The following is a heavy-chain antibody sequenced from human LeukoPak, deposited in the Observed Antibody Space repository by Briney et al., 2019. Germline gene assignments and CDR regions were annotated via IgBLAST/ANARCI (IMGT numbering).Heavy chain of an antibody. CDR2: MYYSGST. Sequence: PSETLSLTCAVYGGSFNGYYWSWIRQPPGKGLEWIAYMYYSGSTYYNPSLKSRVTMSADTSKNQLSLKLSSVTAADTAVYYCARPYYYDSRIDPWGQGILVTVSS. CDR3: ARPYYYDSRIDP. J-gene: IGHJ5*02. V-gene: IGHV4-30-4*01. D-gene: IGHD3-22*01. CDR1: GGSFNGYY.